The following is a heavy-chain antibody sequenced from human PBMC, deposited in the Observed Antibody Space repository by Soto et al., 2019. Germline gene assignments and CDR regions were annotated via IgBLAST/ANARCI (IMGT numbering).Heavy chain of an antibody. J-gene: IGHJ5*02. D-gene: IGHD1-20*01. CDR1: GGSISSFY. CDR3: ARGVDETDFYKWANWLDI. V-gene: IGHV4-4*07. Sequence: PSETXSLTCNVSGGSISSFYWTWIRQPAGGRLEWIGRVYDSGSSNYNPSLKTRITMSLHRSRSQFSLSLYSVTAADTAVYYCARGVDETDFYKWANWLDIWGQGILVTVSS. CDR2: VYDSGSS.